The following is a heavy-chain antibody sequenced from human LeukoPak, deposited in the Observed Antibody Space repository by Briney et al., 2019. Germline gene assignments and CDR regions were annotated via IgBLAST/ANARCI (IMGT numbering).Heavy chain of an antibody. CDR1: GFTFSIYS. CDR2: ISSSSSTI. CDR3: AKEAYCSGGSCYSYYYYYGMDV. V-gene: IGHV3-48*01. J-gene: IGHJ6*02. D-gene: IGHD2-15*01. Sequence: GGSLRLSCAASGFTFSIYSMNWVRQAPGKGLEWVSYISSSSSTIYYADSVKGRFTISRDNAKNSLYLQMNSLRAEDTAVYYCAKEAYCSGGSCYSYYYYYGMDVWGQGTTVTVSS.